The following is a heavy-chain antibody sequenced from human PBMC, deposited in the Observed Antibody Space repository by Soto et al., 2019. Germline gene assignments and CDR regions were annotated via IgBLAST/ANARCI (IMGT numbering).Heavy chain of an antibody. J-gene: IGHJ4*02. CDR3: ARGKYNYGYFDY. V-gene: IGHV4-34*01. CDR1: GQSFLGFF. Sequence: SETLSLTCAVHGQSFLGFFWSWFRQPPGKGLEWFGEITHSGSTNYIPSLKIRVTISVDSSKSQFSLKMTSVTAADTAVYFCARGKYNYGYFDYWGQG. D-gene: IGHD3-10*01. CDR2: ITHSGST.